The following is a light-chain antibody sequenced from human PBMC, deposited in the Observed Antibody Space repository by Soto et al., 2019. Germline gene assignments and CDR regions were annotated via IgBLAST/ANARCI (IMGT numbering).Light chain of an antibody. CDR1: QSVSSSY. CDR2: GAS. CDR3: QQYGSSPWT. J-gene: IGKJ1*01. Sequence: EIVLTQSPGTLSLSPGERATLSCRASQSVSSSYLAWYQQKPGQAPRLRIYGASSRATGIPDRFSGSGSGTAFTLTISRLEPEDFAVYYCQQYGSSPWTFGQGTKVEIK. V-gene: IGKV3-20*01.